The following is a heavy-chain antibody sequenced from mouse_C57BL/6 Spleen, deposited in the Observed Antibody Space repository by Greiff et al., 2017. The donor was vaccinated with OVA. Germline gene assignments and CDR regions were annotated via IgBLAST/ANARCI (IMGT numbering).Heavy chain of an antibody. CDR2: INPNNGGT. Sequence: EVKLQQSGPELVKPGASVKISCKASGYTFTDYYMNWVKQSHGKSLEWIGDINPNNGGTSYNQKFKGKATLTVDKSSSTAYMELRSLTSEDSAVYYCARSGISTMVTTDYFDVWGTGTTVTVSS. V-gene: IGHV1-26*01. CDR1: GYTFTDYY. CDR3: ARSGISTMVTTDYFDV. J-gene: IGHJ1*03. D-gene: IGHD2-2*01.